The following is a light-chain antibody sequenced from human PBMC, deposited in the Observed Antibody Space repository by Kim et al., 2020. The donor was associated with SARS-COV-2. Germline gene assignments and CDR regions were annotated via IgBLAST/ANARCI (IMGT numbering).Light chain of an antibody. CDR3: QAWDNRNVI. CDR2: EDD. Sequence: SVSVGHAASIPCSGDNLGVKYVCWYQQRPGQSPLLVIYEDDKRPSGIPVRFSASNSGGTATLTISATQAMDEADYYCQAWDNRNVIFGGGTQLTVL. V-gene: IGLV3-1*01. J-gene: IGLJ2*01. CDR1: NLGVKY.